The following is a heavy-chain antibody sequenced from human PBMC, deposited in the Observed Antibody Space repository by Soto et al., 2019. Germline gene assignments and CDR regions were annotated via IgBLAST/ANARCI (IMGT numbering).Heavy chain of an antibody. CDR1: GYTFTGYY. CDR3: ARSEAYSSGWYFDY. J-gene: IGHJ4*02. D-gene: IGHD6-19*01. Sequence: ASVKVSCKASGYTFTGYYMHWVRQAPRQGLEWMGWINPNSGGTNYAQKFQGWVTMTRDTSISTAYMELSRLRSDDTAVYYCARSEAYSSGWYFDYWGQGTLVTVSS. V-gene: IGHV1-2*04. CDR2: INPNSGGT.